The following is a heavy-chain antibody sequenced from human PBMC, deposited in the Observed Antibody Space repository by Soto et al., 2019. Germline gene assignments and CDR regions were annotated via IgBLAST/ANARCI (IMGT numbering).Heavy chain of an antibody. Sequence: SETLSLTCTVSGGSISSGGYYWSWIRQHPGKGLEWIGYIYYSGSTYYNPSLKSRVTISVDTSKNQFSLKLSSVTAADTAVYYCAKDPRAVVLMVYAQYNWFDPWGQGTLVTVSS. V-gene: IGHV4-31*03. CDR2: IYYSGST. D-gene: IGHD2-8*01. J-gene: IGHJ5*02. CDR3: AKDPRAVVLMVYAQYNWFDP. CDR1: GGSISSGGYY.